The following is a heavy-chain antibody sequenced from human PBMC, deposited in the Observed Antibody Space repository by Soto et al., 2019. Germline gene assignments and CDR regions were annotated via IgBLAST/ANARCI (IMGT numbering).Heavy chain of an antibody. V-gene: IGHV3-7*01. CDR2: IKQDGSEK. Sequence: EVQLVESGGGLVQPGGSLRLSCAASGFTFSSYWMSWVRQAPGKGLEWVANIKQDGSEKYYVDSVKGRFTISRDNAKNSLYLQMNSLRAEDTAVYYCARDRVVAVAGTGDYWGQGTLVTVSS. D-gene: IGHD6-19*01. CDR3: ARDRVVAVAGTGDY. J-gene: IGHJ4*02. CDR1: GFTFSSYW.